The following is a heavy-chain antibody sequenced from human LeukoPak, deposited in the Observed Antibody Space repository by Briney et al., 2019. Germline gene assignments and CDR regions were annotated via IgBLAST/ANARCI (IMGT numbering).Heavy chain of an antibody. CDR2: IYSSGST. CDR3: ARSVTVAGHYYYYYMDV. Sequence: PSETLSLTCAVYGGSFSGYYWSWIRQPAGKRLEWIGRIYSSGSTNYNPSLKSRVTMSVDTSKNQFSLKLSSVTAADTAVYYCARSVTVAGHYYYYYMDVWGKGTTVTISS. D-gene: IGHD6-19*01. V-gene: IGHV4-59*10. J-gene: IGHJ6*03. CDR1: GGSFSGYY.